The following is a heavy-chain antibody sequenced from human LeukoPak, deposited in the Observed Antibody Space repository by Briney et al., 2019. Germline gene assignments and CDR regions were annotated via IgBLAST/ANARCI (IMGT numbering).Heavy chain of an antibody. CDR3: AHFRGGAFDF. Sequence: PSETLSLTCTVSGGSISSYYWSWIRQTPGKGLEWIGYIYYSGSTNYNPSLKSRVTISVDTSKNQFSLKLSSVTAADTAMYYCAHFRGGAFDFWGQGTMVTVSS. V-gene: IGHV4-59*08. CDR2: IYYSGST. CDR1: GGSISSYY. J-gene: IGHJ3*01. D-gene: IGHD3-16*01.